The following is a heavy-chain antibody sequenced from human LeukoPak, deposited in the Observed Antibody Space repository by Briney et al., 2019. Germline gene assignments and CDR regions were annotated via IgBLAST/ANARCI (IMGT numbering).Heavy chain of an antibody. Sequence: SETLSLTCSVSGGSISSYYWSWIRQPPRKGLEWIGYIYYSGSTNYNPSLKSRVTISVDTSKNQFSLKLSSVTAADTAVYYCARVGSSWYKYYFDYWGQGTLVTVSS. CDR1: GGSISSYY. CDR2: IYYSGST. D-gene: IGHD6-13*01. CDR3: ARVGSSWYKYYFDY. V-gene: IGHV4-59*01. J-gene: IGHJ4*02.